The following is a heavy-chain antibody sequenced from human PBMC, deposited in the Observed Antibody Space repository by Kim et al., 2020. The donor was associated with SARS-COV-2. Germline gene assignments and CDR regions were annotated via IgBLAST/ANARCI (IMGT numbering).Heavy chain of an antibody. CDR3: AKGPNYYDSSGKWFFDS. Sequence: GESLKISCQGSGNRFSDYWIGWVRQMPGKGLEWMGIIYPGNSKSRLGPSFQGQVTISADKSIRTAYLQWSRLEASDTATYYCAKGPNYYDSSGKWFFDSWGQGTLVTVSS. J-gene: IGHJ4*02. CDR2: IYPGNSKS. D-gene: IGHD3-22*01. V-gene: IGHV5-51*01. CDR1: GNRFSDYW.